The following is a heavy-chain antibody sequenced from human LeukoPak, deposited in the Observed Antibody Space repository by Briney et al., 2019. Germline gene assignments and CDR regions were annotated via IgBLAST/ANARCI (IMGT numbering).Heavy chain of an antibody. V-gene: IGHV4-34*01. D-gene: IGHD3-10*01. Sequence: SETLSLTCAVYGGSFSGYYWSWIRQPPGKGLEWIGEINHSGSTNYNPSLKSRVTISVDTSKNQFSLKLSSVTAADTAVYYCAREVWFGELYNGPNWFDPWGQGTLVTVSS. J-gene: IGHJ5*02. CDR3: AREVWFGELYNGPNWFDP. CDR1: GGSFSGYY. CDR2: INHSGST.